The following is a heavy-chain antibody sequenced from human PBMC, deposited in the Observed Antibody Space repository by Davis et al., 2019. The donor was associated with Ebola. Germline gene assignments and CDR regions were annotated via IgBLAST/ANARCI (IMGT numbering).Heavy chain of an antibody. J-gene: IGHJ5*02. Sequence: AASVKVSCKTSGYTFSGYAISWVRQAPGQGLEWIGRINVYNGHTNYAQNFQGRVTVSTDTSTSIAYMELRSLRSDDTALYYCARDATTVITIWFDPWGQGTLVTVSS. CDR3: ARDATTVITIWFDP. CDR2: INVYNGHT. CDR1: GYTFSGYA. V-gene: IGHV1-18*01. D-gene: IGHD4-23*01.